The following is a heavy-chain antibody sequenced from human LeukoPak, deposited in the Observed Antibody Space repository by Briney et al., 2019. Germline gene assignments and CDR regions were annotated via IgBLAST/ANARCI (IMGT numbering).Heavy chain of an antibody. Sequence: SETLSLTCAVSNYSIASGYFWGWIRQPPGKGLEWIASIYHSGTTYYNPSLRNRVTLFVDTSKNQFSLKLTSLTAADTAVYYCARDGVFHDSDGYSFDYWGQGTLVTVSS. D-gene: IGHD3-22*01. CDR2: IYHSGTT. CDR3: ARDGVFHDSDGYSFDY. CDR1: NYSIASGYF. V-gene: IGHV4-38-2*02. J-gene: IGHJ4*02.